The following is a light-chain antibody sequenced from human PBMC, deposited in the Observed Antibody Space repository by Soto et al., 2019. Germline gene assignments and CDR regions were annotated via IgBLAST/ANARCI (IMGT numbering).Light chain of an antibody. CDR3: QQYGSSIYT. CDR2: GAS. Sequence: EIVLTQSPGTLSLSPGERAALSCRASQRVSSSYLAWYQQKPGQAPRLLIYGASTRATGIPDRFSGSGSGTDFTLTISRLEPEDFAVYYFQQYGSSIYTFGQGTKLEIK. J-gene: IGKJ2*01. V-gene: IGKV3-20*01. CDR1: QRVSSSY.